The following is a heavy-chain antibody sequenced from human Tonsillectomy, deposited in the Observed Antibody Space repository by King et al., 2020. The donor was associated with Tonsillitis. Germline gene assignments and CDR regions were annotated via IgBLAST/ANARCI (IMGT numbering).Heavy chain of an antibody. Sequence: QLQESGPGLVKPSETLSLTCTVSGGSISSSPYFWGWIRQTPGKGLEWIGNIYYTGRTYYNSSLKSRVTISVDTSKNQFSLKLSSVTAADTAVYYCARHSGLRPFDYWGQGTLVTVSS. CDR3: ARHSGLRPFDY. D-gene: IGHD6-25*01. V-gene: IGHV4-39*01. CDR2: IYYTGRT. J-gene: IGHJ4*02. CDR1: GGSISSSPYF.